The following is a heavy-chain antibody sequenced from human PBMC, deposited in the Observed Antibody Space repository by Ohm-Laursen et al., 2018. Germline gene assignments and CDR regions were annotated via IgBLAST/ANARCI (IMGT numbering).Heavy chain of an antibody. Sequence: TLSLTCTVSGGSISPHYWSWIRQSPEKGLEWIEYISYSGTSEHNPSLKGRVTMSVDTSKNQFSLSLNSVTAADTAIYYCVRDRRDGFNYVEYWGQGTLVTVSS. V-gene: IGHV4-59*11. CDR1: GGSISPHY. D-gene: IGHD5-24*01. J-gene: IGHJ4*02. CDR2: ISYSGTS. CDR3: VRDRRDGFNYVEY.